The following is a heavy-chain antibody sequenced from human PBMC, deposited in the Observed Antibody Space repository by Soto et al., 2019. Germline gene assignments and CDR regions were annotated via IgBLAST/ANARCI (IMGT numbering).Heavy chain of an antibody. D-gene: IGHD3-22*01. V-gene: IGHV3-23*01. Sequence: GGSLRLSCAASGFTFSSYAMSWVRQAPGKGLEWVSAISGSGGSTYYADSVKGRFTISRDNSKNTLYLQMNSLRAEDTAVYYCAKDSDGGSGYLPPFDYWGQGTLVTVSS. CDR2: ISGSGGST. CDR3: AKDSDGGSGYLPPFDY. CDR1: GFTFSSYA. J-gene: IGHJ4*02.